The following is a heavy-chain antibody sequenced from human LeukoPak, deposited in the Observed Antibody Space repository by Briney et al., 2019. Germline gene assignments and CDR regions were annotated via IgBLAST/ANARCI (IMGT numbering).Heavy chain of an antibody. CDR1: GFTLSDYY. CDR2: ISSSGSTI. D-gene: IGHD3-10*01. V-gene: IGHV3-11*01. CDR3: ARDPSRNYYGSGRYPWFDP. Sequence: GGSLRLSCAASGFTLSDYYMSWIRQAPGKGREGVAYISSSGSTIYYADSVKGRFTISRDNAKNSLYLQMHSLRAEDTAVYYCARDPSRNYYGSGRYPWFDPWGQGTLVTVSS. J-gene: IGHJ5*02.